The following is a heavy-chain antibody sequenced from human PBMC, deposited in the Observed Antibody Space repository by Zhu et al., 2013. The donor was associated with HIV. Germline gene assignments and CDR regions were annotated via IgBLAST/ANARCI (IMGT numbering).Heavy chain of an antibody. Sequence: QVQLVQSGAEVKKPGASVKVSCKASGYTFTAYYMHWVRQAPGQGLEWMGCINPNSGATSYPQKFQARLTLTRDTSISTAYMELSRLRSDDTAEYYCARAPIVGANPRAFDIWGQGTLVTVSS. CDR2: INPNSGAT. CDR3: ARAPIVGANPRAFDI. D-gene: IGHD1-26*01. V-gene: IGHV1-2*02. J-gene: IGHJ3*02. CDR1: GYTFTAYY.